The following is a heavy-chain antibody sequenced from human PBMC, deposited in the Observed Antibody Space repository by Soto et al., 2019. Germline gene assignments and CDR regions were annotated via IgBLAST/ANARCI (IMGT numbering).Heavy chain of an antibody. CDR3: ARASIAAAGTGWWSGGYWYFDL. CDR2: IGTAGDT. D-gene: IGHD6-13*01. CDR1: GFTFSSYD. J-gene: IGHJ2*01. V-gene: IGHV3-13*04. Sequence: EVQLVESGGGLVQPGGSLRLSCAASGFTFSSYDMHWVRQATGKGLEWVSAIGTAGDTYYPGSVKGRFPISRENAKNSLYLQMNSLRAGDTAVYYCARASIAAAGTGWWSGGYWYFDLWCRGTLVTVSS.